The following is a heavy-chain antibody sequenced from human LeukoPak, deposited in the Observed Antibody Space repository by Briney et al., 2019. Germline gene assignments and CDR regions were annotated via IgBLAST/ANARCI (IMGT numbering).Heavy chain of an antibody. Sequence: ASVKVSCKASGYTFTSYYMHWARQAPGQGLEWMGIINPSGGSTSYAQKFQGRVTMTRDTSTSTVYMELSSLRSEDTAVYYCARVEQQLVGGNLGGFDPGGQGTLSPSPQ. CDR3: ARVEQQLVGGNLGGFDP. D-gene: IGHD6-13*01. V-gene: IGHV1-46*01. J-gene: IGHJ5*02. CDR2: INPSGGST. CDR1: GYTFTSYY.